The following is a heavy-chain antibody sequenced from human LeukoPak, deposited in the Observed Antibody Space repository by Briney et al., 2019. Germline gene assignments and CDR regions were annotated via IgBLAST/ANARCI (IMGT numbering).Heavy chain of an antibody. CDR2: IKQVGSDK. Sequence: GGSLRLSCAASGFTFSAYWMSWVRQPPGKGLEWVANIKQVGSDKYHVDAVKGRFTISRDNAKNSLYLQMNSLRAEDTAVYYCARKTVVGSYFDYWGQGTPVTVSS. V-gene: IGHV3-7*03. CDR1: GFTFSAYW. CDR3: ARKTVVGSYFDY. D-gene: IGHD4-23*01. J-gene: IGHJ4*02.